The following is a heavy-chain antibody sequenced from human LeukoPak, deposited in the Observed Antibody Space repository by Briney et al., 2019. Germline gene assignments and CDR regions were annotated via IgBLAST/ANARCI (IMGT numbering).Heavy chain of an antibody. D-gene: IGHD7-27*01. CDR1: GFTFNNYA. CDR3: AIDPNWETHN. J-gene: IGHJ4*02. CDR2: ISSSSSTI. V-gene: IGHV3-48*01. Sequence: PGGSLRLSCAASGFTFNNYAMTWVRQAPGKGLEWVSYISSSSSTIYYADSVKGRFTISRDNSKNTLYLQMTNLRVDDTALYYCAIDPNWETHNWGQGVLVTVSS.